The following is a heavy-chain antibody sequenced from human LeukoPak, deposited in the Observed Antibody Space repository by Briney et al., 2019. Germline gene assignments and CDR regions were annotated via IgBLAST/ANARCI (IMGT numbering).Heavy chain of an antibody. J-gene: IGHJ4*02. CDR2: ISGSGGST. V-gene: IGHV3-23*01. D-gene: IGHD3-22*01. CDR1: GFTFSSYA. CDR3: AKDYDSSGYGFDY. Sequence: GGSLRLSCAASGFTFSSYAMSWVRQAPGKGLEWVSAISGSGGSTYYADSVKGRFTISRDNSKNTLYLQMNSLRAEDTALYYCAKDYDSSGYGFDYWGQGTLVTVSS.